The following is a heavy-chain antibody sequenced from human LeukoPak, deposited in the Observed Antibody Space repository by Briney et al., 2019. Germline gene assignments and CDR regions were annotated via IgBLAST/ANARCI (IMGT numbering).Heavy chain of an antibody. J-gene: IGHJ4*02. Sequence: TSQTLSLTCTVSGGSISSGDYYWSWIRQPPGKGLEWIGYIYYSGSTYYNPSLKSRVTISVDTSKNQFSLKLSSVTAADTAVYYCAGVSGPYGDYYVDYWGQGTLVTVSS. D-gene: IGHD4-17*01. CDR3: AGVSGPYGDYYVDY. V-gene: IGHV4-30-4*01. CDR1: GGSISSGDYY. CDR2: IYYSGST.